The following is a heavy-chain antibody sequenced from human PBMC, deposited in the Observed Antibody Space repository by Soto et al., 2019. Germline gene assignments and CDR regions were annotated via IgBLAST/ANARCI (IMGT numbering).Heavy chain of an antibody. CDR2: FYPGVSNT. Sequence: GGSLKISCKGSGFTFTAYGIAWVRQLPGKGLRWMGVFYPGVSNTSHRPSYQRHVPITLDKATLTACLEWKTLKASDPAMYYCARHFSNFRYYYYAMDVRGQRTTVTLPS. CDR3: ARHFSNFRYYYYAMDV. J-gene: IGHJ6*02. V-gene: IGHV5-51*01. CDR1: GFTFTAYG. D-gene: IGHD4-4*01.